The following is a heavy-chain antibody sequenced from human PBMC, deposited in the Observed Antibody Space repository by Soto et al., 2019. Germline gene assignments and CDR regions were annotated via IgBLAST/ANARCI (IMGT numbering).Heavy chain of an antibody. Sequence: SETLSLTCAVYGGSFIGYYCNWIRQPPGKGLEWIGEITHSGNTNYNPSLKSRVTISIDTSKNQCSLKLSSVTAADTALYFCARAEEYSSGELAFDIWGQGTMVTVSS. CDR1: GGSFIGYY. D-gene: IGHD6-19*01. V-gene: IGHV4-34*01. J-gene: IGHJ3*02. CDR2: ITHSGNT. CDR3: ARAEEYSSGELAFDI.